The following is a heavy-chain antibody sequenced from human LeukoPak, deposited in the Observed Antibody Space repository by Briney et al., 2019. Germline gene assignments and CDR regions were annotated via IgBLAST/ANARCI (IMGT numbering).Heavy chain of an antibody. J-gene: IGHJ5*02. V-gene: IGHV4-59*12. CDR3: AKDRNTMVRGAPYNWFDP. D-gene: IGHD3-10*01. CDR2: IHYTGST. CDR1: GGSIRGYY. Sequence: SETLSLTCTVSGGSIRGYYWSWIRQPPGKGLEWIGYIHYTGSTDYNPSLNSRLTMSVDTSKNQFSLNLSSVTAADTAVYYCAKDRNTMVRGAPYNWFDPWGQGTLVTVSS.